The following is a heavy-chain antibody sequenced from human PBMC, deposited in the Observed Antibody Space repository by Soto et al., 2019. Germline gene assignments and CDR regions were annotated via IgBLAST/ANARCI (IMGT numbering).Heavy chain of an antibody. CDR1: GGSLTGYY. D-gene: IGHD3-16*01. Sequence: ETLSLTCEVSGGSLTGYYWIWDRQTPGKGLEWIGEINDSGTTYYNPSFKSRLTISINTAKRQISLRLTSVTAADTGVYYCQGGDFWGQGTRVTVSS. J-gene: IGHJ4*02. CDR2: INDSGTT. CDR3: QGGDF. V-gene: IGHV4-34*01.